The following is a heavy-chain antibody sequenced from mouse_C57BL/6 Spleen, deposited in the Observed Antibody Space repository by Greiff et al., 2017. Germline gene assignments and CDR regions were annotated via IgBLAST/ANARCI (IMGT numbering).Heavy chain of an antibody. V-gene: IGHV5-17*01. D-gene: IGHD2-4*01. CDR2: ISSGSSTI. Sequence: DVKLVESGGGLVKPGGSLKLSCAASGFTFSDYGMHWVRQAPEKGLEWVAYISSGSSTIYYADTVKGRFTISRDNAKNTLFLQMTSLRSEDTAMYYCATGYDYDPFDYWGQGTTLTVSS. J-gene: IGHJ2*01. CDR3: ATGYDYDPFDY. CDR1: GFTFSDYG.